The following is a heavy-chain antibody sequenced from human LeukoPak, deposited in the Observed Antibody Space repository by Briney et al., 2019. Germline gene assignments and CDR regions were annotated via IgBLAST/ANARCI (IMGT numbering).Heavy chain of an antibody. CDR2: IKQDGGEK. CDR3: ARDQLCTKGVCSYFDC. J-gene: IGHJ4*02. Sequence: PSETLSLTCTVSGGSISSSYYYWGWIRQPPGKGLEWVANIKQDGGEKYYVDSVKGRFTISRDNAKNSLYLQMNSLRAEDTAVYYCARDQLCTKGVCSYFDCWGQGTLVTVSS. D-gene: IGHD2-8*01. V-gene: IGHV3-7*03. CDR1: GGSISSSYYY.